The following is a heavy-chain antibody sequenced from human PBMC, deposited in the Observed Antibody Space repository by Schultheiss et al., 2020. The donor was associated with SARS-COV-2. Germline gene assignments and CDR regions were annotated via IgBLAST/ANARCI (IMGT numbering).Heavy chain of an antibody. Sequence: GGSLRLSCKASGGTFSSYAISWVRQAPGQGLEWMGGISAYNGNTNYAQKLQGRVTMTTDTSTSTAYMELRSLRSDDTAVYYCARGAAVAGLNWFDPWGQGTLVTVSS. CDR2: ISAYNGNT. V-gene: IGHV1-18*01. D-gene: IGHD6-19*01. J-gene: IGHJ5*02. CDR1: GGTFSSYA. CDR3: ARGAAVAGLNWFDP.